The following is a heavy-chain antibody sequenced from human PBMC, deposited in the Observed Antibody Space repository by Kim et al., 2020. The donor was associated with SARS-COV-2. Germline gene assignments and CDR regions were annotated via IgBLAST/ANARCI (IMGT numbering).Heavy chain of an antibody. CDR3: ARDSDY. CDR2: SSNSSTM. J-gene: IGHJ4*02. Sequence: SSNSSTMYYADSVKGRFTISRDNAKNSLYLQMNSLRAEDTAVYYCARDSDYWGQGTLVTVSS. V-gene: IGHV3-48*01.